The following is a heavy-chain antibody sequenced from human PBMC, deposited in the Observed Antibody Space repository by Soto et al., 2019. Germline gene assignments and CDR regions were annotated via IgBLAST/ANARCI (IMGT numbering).Heavy chain of an antibody. CDR2: IYTSGST. D-gene: IGHD3-10*01. CDR3: ARDQEITMVRGVTITDYYYGMDV. Sequence: QVQLQESGPGLVKPSETLSLTCTVSGGSISSYYWSWIRQPAGKGLEWIGRIYTSGSTNYNPSLKSRVTMSVDTSKNQFSLKLSSVTAADTAVYYCARDQEITMVRGVTITDYYYGMDVWGQGTTVTVSS. J-gene: IGHJ6*02. V-gene: IGHV4-4*07. CDR1: GGSISSYY.